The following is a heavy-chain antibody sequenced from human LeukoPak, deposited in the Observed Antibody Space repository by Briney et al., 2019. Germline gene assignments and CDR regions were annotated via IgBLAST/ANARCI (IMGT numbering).Heavy chain of an antibody. CDR1: GFSFSDSA. CDR3: AELGITMIGGV. CDR2: ISSSGSTI. J-gene: IGHJ6*04. Sequence: GGSLKLSCAASGFSFSDSAIHWVRQAPGKGLEWVSYISSSGSTIYYADSEKGRFTISRDNAKNSLYLQMNSLRAEDTAVYYCAELGITMIGGVWGKGTTVTISS. D-gene: IGHD3-10*02. V-gene: IGHV3-48*03.